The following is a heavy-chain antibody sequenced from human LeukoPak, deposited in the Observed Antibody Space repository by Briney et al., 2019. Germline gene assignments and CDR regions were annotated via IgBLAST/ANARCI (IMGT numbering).Heavy chain of an antibody. CDR2: ISSSSAYI. J-gene: IGHJ3*02. CDR3: AKDGDTNYAFDI. Sequence: GGSLRLSCAASGFTFSDYSMNWLRQAPGKGLEWVSSISSSSAYIYFADSVKGRFTISRDNSKNTLYLQMNSLRAEDTAVYYCAKDGDTNYAFDIWGQGTMVTVSS. CDR1: GFTFSDYS. V-gene: IGHV3-21*01. D-gene: IGHD2-8*01.